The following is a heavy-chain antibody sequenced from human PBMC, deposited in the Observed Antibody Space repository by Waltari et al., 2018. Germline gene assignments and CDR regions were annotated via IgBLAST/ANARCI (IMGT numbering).Heavy chain of an antibody. CDR3: ARYPAYCSSTSCYAFDY. D-gene: IGHD2-2*01. CDR2: INHSGST. J-gene: IGHJ4*02. V-gene: IGHV4-34*01. CDR1: GGSFSGSY. Sequence: QVQLQQWGAGLLKPSETLSLTCAVYGGSFSGSYWSWIRPPPGKGLEWIGEINHSGSTNSNPSLKSRVTISVDTSKNQFSLKLSSVTAADTAVYYCARYPAYCSSTSCYAFDYWGQGTLVTVSS.